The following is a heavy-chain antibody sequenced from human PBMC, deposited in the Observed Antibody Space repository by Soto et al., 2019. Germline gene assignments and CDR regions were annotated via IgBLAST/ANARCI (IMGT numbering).Heavy chain of an antibody. CDR2: IIPIFGTA. Sequence: SVKVSCKASGGTFSSYAISWVRQAPGQGLEWMGGIIPIFGTADYAQKFQGRVTITADESTSTAYMELSSLRSEDTAVYYCARHPGRPYYYYGMEVWGQGTTVTVSS. D-gene: IGHD2-15*01. J-gene: IGHJ6*02. V-gene: IGHV1-69*13. CDR1: GGTFSSYA. CDR3: ARHPGRPYYYYGMEV.